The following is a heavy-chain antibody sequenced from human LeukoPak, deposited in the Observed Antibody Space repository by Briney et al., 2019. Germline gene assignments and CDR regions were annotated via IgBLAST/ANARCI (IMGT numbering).Heavy chain of an antibody. CDR2: IDPHSGST. J-gene: IGHJ3*02. CDR1: GYTFIDYY. V-gene: IGHV1-2*02. CDR3: AREYYDSSGTKYAFDI. D-gene: IGHD3-22*01. Sequence: GASVKVSCKASGYTFIDYYIHWVRQAPGQGLEWMGCIDPHSGSTKYAQKLQGRVTMTRDTSISTAYMELTRLRSDDTAMSYCAREYYDSSGTKYAFDIWGQGTMVTVSS.